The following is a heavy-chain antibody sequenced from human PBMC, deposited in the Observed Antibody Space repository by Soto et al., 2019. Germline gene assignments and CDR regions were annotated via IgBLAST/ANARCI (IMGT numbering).Heavy chain of an antibody. CDR1: GGSISSGDYY. J-gene: IGHJ6*02. Sequence: TLSLTCTVSGGSISSGDYYWSWIRQPPGKGLEWIGYIYYSGSTYYNPSLKSRVTISVDTSKNQFSLKLSSVTAADTAVYYCASSPGNYDILTGFTGPASYGMDVWGQGTTVTVSS. CDR3: ASSPGNYDILTGFTGPASYGMDV. V-gene: IGHV4-30-4*01. D-gene: IGHD3-9*01. CDR2: IYYSGST.